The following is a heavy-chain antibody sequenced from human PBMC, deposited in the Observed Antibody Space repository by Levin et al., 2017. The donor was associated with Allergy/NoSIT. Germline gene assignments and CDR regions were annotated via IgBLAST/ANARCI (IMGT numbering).Heavy chain of an antibody. V-gene: IGHV3-23*01. CDR1: GFTFSSYA. J-gene: IGHJ4*02. Sequence: GGSLRLSCAASGFTFSSYAMSWVRQAPGKGLEWVSAISVSGGSTYYADSLKGRFTISRDNSKNTLYLQMSSLQAEDSAVYYWAKNPKPDSSSAGKIFDYWGQGTLVTVS. D-gene: IGHD6-13*01. CDR3: AKNPKPDSSSAGKIFDY. CDR2: ISVSGGST.